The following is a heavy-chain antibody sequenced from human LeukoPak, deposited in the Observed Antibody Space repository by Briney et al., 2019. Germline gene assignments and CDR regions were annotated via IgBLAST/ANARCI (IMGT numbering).Heavy chain of an antibody. J-gene: IGHJ4*02. D-gene: IGHD1-1*01. CDR1: GFTFRSYA. CDR2: ITGSGSST. CDR3: AKRSGQTTDY. Sequence: LGGSLRLSCAASGFTFRSYAMTWVRQAPGKGLEWVSGITGSGSSTYYADSVKGRFTISRDNSKNTLYLQMSSLRAEDTAVYYCAKRSGQTTDYWGQGTLVTVSS. V-gene: IGHV3-23*01.